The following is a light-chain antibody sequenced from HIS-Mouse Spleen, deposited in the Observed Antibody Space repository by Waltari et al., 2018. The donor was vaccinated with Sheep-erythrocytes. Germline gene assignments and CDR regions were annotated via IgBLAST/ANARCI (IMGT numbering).Light chain of an antibody. J-gene: IGLJ2*01. CDR3: CSYAGSSTFHVV. Sequence: QSALTQPASVSGSPGQSITITCTGPSSDVGSYNLYSWYQQHPGTAPKLMIYEGSKRPSGVSNRFSGSKSGNTASLTISGLQAEDEADYYCCSYAGSSTFHVVFGGGTKLTVL. CDR2: EGS. V-gene: IGLV2-23*03. CDR1: SSDVGSYNL.